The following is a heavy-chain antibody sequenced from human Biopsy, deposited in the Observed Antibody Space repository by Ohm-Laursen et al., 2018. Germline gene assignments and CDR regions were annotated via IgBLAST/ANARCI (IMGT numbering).Heavy chain of an antibody. J-gene: IGHJ2*01. CDR3: ARDRGYYSDRTVPGYFDL. CDR2: VYYTGST. CDR1: GDSISSFY. V-gene: IGHV4-59*01. Sequence: PSVTLSLTCTVSGDSISSFYWSWIRQPPGKGLQWVGYVYYTGSTDYNPSLQSRVTISVDTSKNHSSLRLRSVTPADTAIYYCARDRGYYSDRTVPGYFDLWGRGPLVTVSS. D-gene: IGHD3-22*01.